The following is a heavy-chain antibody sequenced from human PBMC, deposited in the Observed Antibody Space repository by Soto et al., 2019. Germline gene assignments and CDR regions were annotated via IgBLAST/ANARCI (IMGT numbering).Heavy chain of an antibody. CDR3: ARDRARYFYGSGPFDP. V-gene: IGHV3-30-3*01. Sequence: QVQLVESGGGVVQPGRSLRLSCAASGFTFSSYAMHWFRQAPGKGLEWVAVISYDGSNKYYADSVKGRFTISRDNSKNTLYLQMNSLRAEDTAVYYCARDRARYFYGSGPFDPWGQGTLVTVSS. J-gene: IGHJ5*02. CDR1: GFTFSSYA. CDR2: ISYDGSNK. D-gene: IGHD3-10*01.